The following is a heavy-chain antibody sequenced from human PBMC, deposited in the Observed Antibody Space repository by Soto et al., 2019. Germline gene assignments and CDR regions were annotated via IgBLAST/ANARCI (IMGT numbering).Heavy chain of an antibody. D-gene: IGHD2-8*01. CDR3: ARENVLMVYAILGNGFDY. J-gene: IGHJ4*02. CDR2: IYYSGST. Sequence: SETLSLTCTVSGGSISSGDYYWSWIRQPPGKGLEWIGYIYYSGSTYYNPSLKSRVTISVDTPKNQFSLKLSSVTAADTAVYYCARENVLMVYAILGNGFDYWGQGTLVTVSS. V-gene: IGHV4-30-4*01. CDR1: GGSISSGDYY.